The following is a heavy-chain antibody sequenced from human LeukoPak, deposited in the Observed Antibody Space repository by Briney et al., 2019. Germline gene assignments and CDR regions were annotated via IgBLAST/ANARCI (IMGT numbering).Heavy chain of an antibody. CDR2: IYYSGST. D-gene: IGHD3-9*01. J-gene: IGHJ6*03. CDR1: GGSISSYY. V-gene: IGHV4-59*12. CDR3: AREAFYDILTGYPYYYYYMDV. Sequence: SETLSLTCTVSGGSISSYYWSWIRQPPGKGLEWIGYIYYSGSTNYNPSLKSRVTISVDTSKNQFSLKLSSVTAADTAVYYCAREAFYDILTGYPYYYYYMDVWGKGTTVTVSS.